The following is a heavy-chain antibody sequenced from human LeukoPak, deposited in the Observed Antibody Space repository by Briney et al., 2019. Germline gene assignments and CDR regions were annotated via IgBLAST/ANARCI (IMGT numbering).Heavy chain of an antibody. D-gene: IGHD6-13*01. CDR1: GGSISSYY. Sequence: SETLSLTCTVSGGSISSYYWSWIRQPAGKGPEWIGRIYTSGSTDYNPSLKSRVTMSVDTSKNQFSLNLSSVTAADTAVYYCARRTAAAGSPDYWGQGTLVTVSS. CDR2: IYTSGST. J-gene: IGHJ4*02. V-gene: IGHV4-4*07. CDR3: ARRTAAAGSPDY.